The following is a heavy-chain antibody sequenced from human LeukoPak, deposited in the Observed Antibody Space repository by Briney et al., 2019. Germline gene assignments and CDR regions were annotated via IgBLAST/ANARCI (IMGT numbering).Heavy chain of an antibody. J-gene: IGHJ4*02. V-gene: IGHV4-59*01. CDR2: IYYSGST. D-gene: IGHD3-22*01. CDR1: GGSNSSYY. CDR3: ASAGTLYYYDSSGYYSLDY. Sequence: SETLSLTCTVSGGSNSSYYWSWIRQPPGKGLEWIGYIYYSGSTNYNPSLKSRVTISVDTSKNQFSLKLSSVTAADTAVYYCASAGTLYYYDSSGYYSLDYWGQGTLVTVSS.